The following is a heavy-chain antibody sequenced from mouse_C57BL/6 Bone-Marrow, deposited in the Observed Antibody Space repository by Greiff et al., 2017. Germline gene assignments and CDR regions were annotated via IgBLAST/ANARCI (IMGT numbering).Heavy chain of an antibody. J-gene: IGHJ2*01. CDR3: TTPWGFYFDY. V-gene: IGHV14-1*01. D-gene: IGHD4-1*01. CDR2: IDPEDGDT. CDR1: GFNIQDYY. Sequence: VQLQQSGAELVRPGASVKLSCTASGFNIQDYYMHWVKQRPEQGLEWIGRIDPEDGDTESAPKFPGKATMTADTSSNTAYLQLSCLTSADTAVYYCTTPWGFYFDYWGQGTTLTVSS.